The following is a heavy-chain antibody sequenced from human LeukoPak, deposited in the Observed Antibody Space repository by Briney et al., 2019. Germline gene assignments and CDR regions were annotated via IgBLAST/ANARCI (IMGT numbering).Heavy chain of an antibody. D-gene: IGHD5-18*01. J-gene: IGHJ3*02. CDR2: FDPEDGET. Sequence: GASVKVSCKVSGYTLTELSMHWVRQAPGKGLELMGGFDPEDGETIYAQKFQGRGTMTEEKSKDTAYVELSSLRSEDTAVYYCARYSYGHDAFDIWGQGTMVTVSS. V-gene: IGHV1-24*01. CDR3: ARYSYGHDAFDI. CDR1: GYTLTELS.